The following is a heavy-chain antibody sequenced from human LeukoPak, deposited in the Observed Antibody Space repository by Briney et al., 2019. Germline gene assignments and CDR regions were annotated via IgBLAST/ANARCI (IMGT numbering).Heavy chain of an antibody. J-gene: IGHJ5*02. CDR3: ARVKDYGDYWFDP. D-gene: IGHD4-17*01. CDR1: GGSISSGGYY. Sequence: SETLSLTCTVSGGSISSGGYYWSWIRQPPGKGLEWIGYIYYSGTTYYNPSLKSRVTISVDMSKNQFSLQLSSVTAADTAVYYCARVKDYGDYWFDPWGQGTLVTVSS. CDR2: IYYSGTT. V-gene: IGHV4-31*03.